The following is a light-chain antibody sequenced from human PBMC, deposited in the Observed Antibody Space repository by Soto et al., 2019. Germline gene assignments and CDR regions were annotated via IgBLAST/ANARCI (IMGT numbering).Light chain of an antibody. CDR2: WAS. Sequence: DIVLTQSPDSLAVSLGERATINCKSSQTVLYYSNNKNFLAWYQQKSGQPPKMLIDWASTRESGVPDRFSGSGSGTKFTLTLSRLQAEDLAVYYCQQYFNAPYSFGQGTKLEI. J-gene: IGKJ2*03. CDR1: QTVLYYSNNKNF. CDR3: QQYFNAPYS. V-gene: IGKV4-1*01.